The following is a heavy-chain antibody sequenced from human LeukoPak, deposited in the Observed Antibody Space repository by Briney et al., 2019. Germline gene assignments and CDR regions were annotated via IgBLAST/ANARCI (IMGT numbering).Heavy chain of an antibody. D-gene: IGHD3-9*01. Sequence: GGSLTLSCAASGFTFSSYGMHWVRQAPGKGREWVAVIWYDGSNKYYADSVKGRFTISRDNSKNTLYLQMNSLRAEDTAVYYCARDLANYDILTGSDYWGQGTLVTVSS. V-gene: IGHV3-33*01. CDR2: IWYDGSNK. CDR1: GFTFSSYG. J-gene: IGHJ4*02. CDR3: ARDLANYDILTGSDY.